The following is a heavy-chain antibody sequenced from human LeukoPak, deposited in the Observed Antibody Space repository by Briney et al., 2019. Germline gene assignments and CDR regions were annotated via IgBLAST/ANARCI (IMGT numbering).Heavy chain of an antibody. CDR2: IWYDGSNK. J-gene: IGHJ4*02. Sequence: TGGSLRLSCAASGFSLSNYAMHWVRQTPGKGPEWVAVIWYDGSNKYYSEFVKGRFAISRDTSRNTLYLQMNNVRAEDTAVYFCARDPGLRLDSWGQGTLVTV. D-gene: IGHD3-3*01. CDR1: GFSLSNYA. V-gene: IGHV3-33*01. CDR3: ARDPGLRLDS.